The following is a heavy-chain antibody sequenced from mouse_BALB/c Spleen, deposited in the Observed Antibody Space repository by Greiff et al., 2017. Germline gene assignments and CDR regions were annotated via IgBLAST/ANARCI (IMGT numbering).Heavy chain of an antibody. V-gene: IGHV1-31*01. D-gene: IGHD1-1*01. Sequence: VQLQQSGPELVKPGASVKISCKASGYSFTGYYMHWVKQSHVKSLEWIGRINPYNGATSYNQNFKDKASLTVDKSSSTAYMELHSLTSEDSAVYYCAIPTVVPSMDYWGQGTSVTVSS. J-gene: IGHJ4*01. CDR2: INPYNGAT. CDR1: GYSFTGYY. CDR3: AIPTVVPSMDY.